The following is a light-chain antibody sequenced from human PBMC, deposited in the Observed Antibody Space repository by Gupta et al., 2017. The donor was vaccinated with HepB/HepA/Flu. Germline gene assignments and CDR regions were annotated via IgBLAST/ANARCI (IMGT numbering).Light chain of an antibody. CDR3: CSYAGSSTYVI. CDR2: EVS. Sequence: QSALTQPASVSGSHGQSITISCSGTSIGFQNYNLVSWYQHHPGQVPKLIIYEVSKRPSGVSNRFSGSRSGSTASLTISGLQAGDEADYYCCSYAGSSTYVIFGGGTKLTVV. V-gene: IGLV2-23*02. CDR1: SIGFQNYNL. J-gene: IGLJ2*01.